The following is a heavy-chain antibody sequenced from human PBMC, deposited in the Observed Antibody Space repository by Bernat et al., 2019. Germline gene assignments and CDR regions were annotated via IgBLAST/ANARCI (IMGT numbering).Heavy chain of an antibody. J-gene: IGHJ4*02. CDR2: ISAYNGNT. Sequence: QVQLVQSGAEVKKPGASVKVSCKASGYTFTNYGISWVRQAPGQGLEWMGWISAYNGNTNYAQSLQGRVTMTTDTSTSTAYMELMSLRSDDTAVYYCARDIGSAGTTVTTPGYWGQGTLVTVSS. V-gene: IGHV1-18*01. CDR3: ARDIGSAGTTVTTPGY. D-gene: IGHD4-17*01. CDR1: GYTFTNYG.